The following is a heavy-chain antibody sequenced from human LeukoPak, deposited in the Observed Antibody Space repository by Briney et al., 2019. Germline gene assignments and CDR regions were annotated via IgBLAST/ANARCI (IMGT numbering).Heavy chain of an antibody. V-gene: IGHV3-30-3*01. CDR3: ARGSNSDYYDSGGPGGAFDI. CDR1: GFTFSSYA. CDR2: ISYDGSNK. J-gene: IGHJ3*02. Sequence: GGSLRLSCAASGFTFSSYAMHWVRQAPGKGLEGVAVISYDGSNKYYADSVKGRFTISRDNSKNTLYLQMNSLRAEDTAVYYCARGSNSDYYDSGGPGGAFDIWGQGTMVTVSS. D-gene: IGHD3-22*01.